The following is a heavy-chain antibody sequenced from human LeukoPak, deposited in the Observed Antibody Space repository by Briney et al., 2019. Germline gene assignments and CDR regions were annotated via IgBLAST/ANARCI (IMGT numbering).Heavy chain of an antibody. D-gene: IGHD3-10*01. J-gene: IGHJ6*03. CDR2: IWYDGSNI. Sequence: GGSLRLSCAASGFMFSNYGMHWVRQAPGKGLEWVAAIWYDGSNIFYADSVKGRFTISRDNSKNALYLQMNSLRAEDTADYYCAKKGDRGEALYYYYMDVWGNGTTVTVSS. V-gene: IGHV3-33*06. CDR1: GFMFSNYG. CDR3: AKKGDRGEALYYYYMDV.